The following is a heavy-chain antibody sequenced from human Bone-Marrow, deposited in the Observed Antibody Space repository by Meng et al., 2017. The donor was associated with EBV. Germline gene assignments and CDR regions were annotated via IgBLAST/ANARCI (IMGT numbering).Heavy chain of an antibody. V-gene: IGHV1-8*01. CDR2: INPNSGNT. CDR3: ARMGY. J-gene: IGHJ4*02. CDR1: GYTFSSYD. Sequence: VQLVQAGAELKRPGASVKVSCRTSGYTFSSYDVNWVRQAPGQGPEWMGWINPNSGNTGFAQKIQGRVSMTWDTYTSTAYMELRNLRSEDTAVYYCARMGYWGQGTLVTVSS.